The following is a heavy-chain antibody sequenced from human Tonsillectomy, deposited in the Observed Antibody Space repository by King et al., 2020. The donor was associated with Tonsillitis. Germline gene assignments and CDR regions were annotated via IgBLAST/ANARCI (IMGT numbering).Heavy chain of an antibody. CDR2: ISWNSEYK. Sequence: VQLVESGGGLVQPGRSLRLSCVASGFTFNDYVMYWVRQAPGKGLEWVSGISWNSEYKGYADSVKGRFTISRDNAKNSLYLEMNNLRAEDTAFYYCAKNWDYWGRGNLVTVSS. CDR3: AKNWDY. J-gene: IGHJ4*02. V-gene: IGHV3-9*01. CDR1: GFTFNDYV.